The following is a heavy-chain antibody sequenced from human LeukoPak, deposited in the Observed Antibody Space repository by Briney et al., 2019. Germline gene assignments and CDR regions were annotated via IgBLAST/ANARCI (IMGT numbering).Heavy chain of an antibody. CDR2: IWYDGSNE. CDR3: ARDGAL. CDR1: GFSISNYD. D-gene: IGHD2-15*01. V-gene: IGHV3-33*01. J-gene: IGHJ4*02. Sequence: GRSLRLSCAASGFSISNYDMHWVRQAPGKGLEWVAVIWYDGSNEYYADSVKGRFTISRDNSKNTLYLQMNSLTAEDTAVYYCARDGALWGQGTLVTVSS.